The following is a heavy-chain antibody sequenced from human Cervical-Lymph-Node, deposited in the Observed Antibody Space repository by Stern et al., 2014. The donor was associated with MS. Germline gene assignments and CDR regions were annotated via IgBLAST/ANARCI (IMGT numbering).Heavy chain of an antibody. CDR2: IIPILGLA. D-gene: IGHD2-15*01. CDR3: ARGVVSNRAAATLHNLFDP. J-gene: IGHJ5*02. V-gene: IGHV1-69*09. CDR1: GGTFSSSYA. Sequence: QMQLVQSGAEVKKPGSSMNVSCKTSGGTFSSSYAITWLRQAPGQGLGWMGRIIPILGLANYAQKFQDRVTITADTSTSTTYMQLSSLRSEDTAVYYCARGVVSNRAAATLHNLFDPWGQGTLVTVSS.